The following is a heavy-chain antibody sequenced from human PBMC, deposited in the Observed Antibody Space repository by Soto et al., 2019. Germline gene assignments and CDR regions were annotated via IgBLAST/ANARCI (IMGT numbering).Heavy chain of an antibody. CDR3: ARDYGDRVTENWFDP. CDR2: IYYSGST. D-gene: IGHD4-17*01. J-gene: IGHJ5*02. Sequence: TSVTMSLTCTVSGGSISSGDYCWSWIRQPPGKGREWIGYIYYSGSTYYNPSLKSRVTISVYTSKNQFSLKLSSVTAADTAVYYFARDYGDRVTENWFDPWGQGALVTVSS. V-gene: IGHV4-30-4*01. CDR1: GGSISSGDYC.